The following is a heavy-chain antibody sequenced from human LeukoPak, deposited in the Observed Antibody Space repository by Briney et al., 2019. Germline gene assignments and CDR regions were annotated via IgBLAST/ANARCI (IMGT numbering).Heavy chain of an antibody. D-gene: IGHD2-15*01. CDR1: GGSISSYY. Sequence: SETLSLTCTVSGGSISSYYWSWIRQPAGKGLEWIGRIYTSGSTNYNPSLKSRVTMSVDTSKNQFSLKLSSVTAADTAVYYCVRGCSGGSCYHPFDYWGQGTLVTVSS. V-gene: IGHV4-4*07. CDR3: VRGCSGGSCYHPFDY. CDR2: IYTSGST. J-gene: IGHJ4*02.